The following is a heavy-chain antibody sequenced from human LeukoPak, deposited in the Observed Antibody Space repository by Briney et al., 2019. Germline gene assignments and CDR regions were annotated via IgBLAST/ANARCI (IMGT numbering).Heavy chain of an antibody. CDR2: INTNTGNP. J-gene: IGHJ6*03. V-gene: IGHV7-4-1*02. CDR3: ARGGPYYDFWSGYLGWGDYYYYYMDV. D-gene: IGHD3-3*01. CDR1: GYTFTSYA. Sequence: ASVKVSCKASGYTFTSYAMNWVRQAPGQGLEWMGWINTNTGNPTYAQGFTGRFVFSLDTSVSTAYLQISSLKAEDTAVYYCARGGPYYDFWSGYLGWGDYYYYYMDVWGKGTTVTVSS.